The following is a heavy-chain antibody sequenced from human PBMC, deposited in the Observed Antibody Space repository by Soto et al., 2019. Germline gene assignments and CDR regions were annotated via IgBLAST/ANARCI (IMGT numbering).Heavy chain of an antibody. J-gene: IGHJ6*03. D-gene: IGHD6-6*01. CDR1: GFTFSSYA. CDR3: ASDGSSSSSYYYSMDV. V-gene: IGHV3-30*04. Sequence: GGSLRLSCAASGFTFSSYAMHWVRQAPGNGLEWVAVISYDGSNKYYADSVKGRFTISRDNSKNTLYLQMNSLRAEDTAVYYCASDGSSSSSYYYSMDVWGKGTTVTVSS. CDR2: ISYDGSNK.